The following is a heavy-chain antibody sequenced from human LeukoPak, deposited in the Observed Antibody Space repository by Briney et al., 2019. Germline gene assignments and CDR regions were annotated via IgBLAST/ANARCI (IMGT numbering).Heavy chain of an antibody. CDR2: IRYDGSNK. J-gene: IGHJ3*02. CDR1: GFTFSSYG. Sequence: GGSLRLSCAAFGFTFSSYGMHWVRQAPGKGLEWVAFIRYDGSNKYYADSVKGRFTISRDNSKNTLYLQMNSLRSDDTAVYYCASTVTTPYDAFDIWGQGTMVTVSS. CDR3: ASTVTTPYDAFDI. V-gene: IGHV3-30*02. D-gene: IGHD4-17*01.